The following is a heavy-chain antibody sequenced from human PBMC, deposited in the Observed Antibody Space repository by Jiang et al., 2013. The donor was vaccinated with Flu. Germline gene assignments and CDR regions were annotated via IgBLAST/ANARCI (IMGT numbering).Heavy chain of an antibody. J-gene: IGHJ4*02. V-gene: IGHV4-59*01. Sequence: GSGLVKPSETLSLTCTVSGGSIRTYNWNWVRQSPGKGLEWIGSIYYNGRTNYSPSLKRRITLSSDTSKNQVSLKVTSVSAADTAVYYCTRSREAGGCSDYWGQGTLVTVSS. CDR1: GGSIRTYN. CDR2: IYYNGRT. CDR3: TRSREAGGCSDY. D-gene: IGHD2-15*01.